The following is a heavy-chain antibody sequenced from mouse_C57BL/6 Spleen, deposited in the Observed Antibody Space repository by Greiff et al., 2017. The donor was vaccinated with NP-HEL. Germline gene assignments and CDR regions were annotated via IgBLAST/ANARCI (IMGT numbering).Heavy chain of an antibody. CDR2: IDPSDSYT. CDR1: GYTFTSYW. CDR3: ARRDYGSLYHFDY. J-gene: IGHJ2*01. Sequence: QVQLQQPGAELVMPGASVKLSCKASGYTFTSYWMHWVKQRPGQGLEWIGEIDPSDSYTNYNQKFKGKATLTVDKSSSTAYMQLSSLTSEDSAVYDVARRDYGSLYHFDYWGQGTTLTVSS. V-gene: IGHV1-69*01. D-gene: IGHD1-1*01.